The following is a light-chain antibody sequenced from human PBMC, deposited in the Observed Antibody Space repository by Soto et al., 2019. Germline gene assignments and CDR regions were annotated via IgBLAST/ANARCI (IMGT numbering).Light chain of an antibody. Sequence: QSVLTQSSSASASLGSSVKLTCTLSSGHSSYIIAWHQQQPGKAPRYLMKLEGSGSYNKGSGVPDRFSGSSSGADRYLTISNLQFEYEADYYCETWDSNPRVFGGGTKLTVL. CDR2: LEGSGSY. CDR1: SGHSSYI. V-gene: IGLV4-60*02. CDR3: ETWDSNPRV. J-gene: IGLJ3*02.